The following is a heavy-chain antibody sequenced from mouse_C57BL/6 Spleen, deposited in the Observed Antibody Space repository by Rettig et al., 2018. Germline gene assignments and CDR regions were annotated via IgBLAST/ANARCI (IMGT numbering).Heavy chain of an antibody. CDR2: IYPGSGST. CDR1: VYTFTSYW. J-gene: IGHJ4*01. Sequence: QVQLQQPGAELVKPGASVKMSCKASVYTFTSYWITWVKQRPGQGLEWIGDIYPGSGSTNYNEKFKSKATLTVDTSSSTAYMQLSSLTSEDSAVYYCARSESSYAMDYWGQGTSVTVSS. V-gene: IGHV1-55*01. CDR3: ARSESSYAMDY.